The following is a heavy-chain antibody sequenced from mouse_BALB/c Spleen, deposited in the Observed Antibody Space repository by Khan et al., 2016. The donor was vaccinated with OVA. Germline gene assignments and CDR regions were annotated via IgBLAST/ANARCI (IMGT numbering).Heavy chain of an antibody. CDR3: TRGGYGGFAY. Sequence: QVQLQQSGAELVKPGASVKLSCKASGYTFTSYYMYWVKQRPGQGLEWIGEINPSNGGTNFNEKFKSKATLTVDKSSSTAYMQLSSLTSEDSAGYYCTRGGYGGFAYWGQGTLVTVSA. CDR2: INPSNGGT. CDR1: GYTFTSYY. D-gene: IGHD3-1*01. J-gene: IGHJ3*01. V-gene: IGHV1S81*02.